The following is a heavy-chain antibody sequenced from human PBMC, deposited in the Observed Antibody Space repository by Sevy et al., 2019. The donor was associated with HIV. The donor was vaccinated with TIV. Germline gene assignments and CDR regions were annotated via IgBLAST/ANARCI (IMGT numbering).Heavy chain of an antibody. Sequence: ASVKVSCKASGYTFTSYYMHWVRQAPGQGLEWMGIINPSGGSTCYAQKFQGRVTMTRDTSTSTVYMELSSLRSEDTAVYYCARELWELLQRPLSSPFDYWGQGTLVTVSS. D-gene: IGHD1-26*01. V-gene: IGHV1-46*01. CDR3: ARELWELLQRPLSSPFDY. CDR1: GYTFTSYY. CDR2: INPSGGST. J-gene: IGHJ4*02.